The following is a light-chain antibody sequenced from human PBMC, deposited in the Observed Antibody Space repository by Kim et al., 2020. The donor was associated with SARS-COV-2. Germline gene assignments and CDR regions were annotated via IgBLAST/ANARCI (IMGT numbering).Light chain of an antibody. V-gene: IGKV3-11*01. CDR2: DAS. Sequence: EIVLTQSPATLSLSPGDRATLSCRASQSVGSYLAWFQQKPGQAPRLLIYDASNRATGFPARFSGSGSGTDFTLTISSLEPEDFAVYYCQQRSNWPYIFGQGTKLEI. J-gene: IGKJ2*01. CDR1: QSVGSY. CDR3: QQRSNWPYI.